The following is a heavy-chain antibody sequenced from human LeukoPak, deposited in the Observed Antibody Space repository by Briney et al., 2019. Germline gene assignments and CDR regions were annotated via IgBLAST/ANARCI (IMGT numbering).Heavy chain of an antibody. V-gene: IGHV3-74*03. CDR1: GFTFSSYW. D-gene: IGHD4-23*01. CDR3: VRSDGGNTALDY. CDR2: INTGGSST. J-gene: IGHJ4*02. Sequence: GGSLRLSCAASGFTFSSYWMHWVRQAPGKGLAWVSRINTGGSSTTYADYVKGRSTISRDNAENTLYLQMNSLRAEDTAVYYCVRSDGGNTALDYWGQGTLVTVSS.